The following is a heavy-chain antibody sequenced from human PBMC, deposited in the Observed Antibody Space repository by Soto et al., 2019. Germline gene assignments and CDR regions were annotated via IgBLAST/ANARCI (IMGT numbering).Heavy chain of an antibody. CDR1: GGTFSSYA. CDR2: IIPIFGTA. V-gene: IGHV1-69*13. Sequence: SVKVSCKASGGTFSSYAISWVRQAPGQGLEWMGGIIPIFGTANYAQKFQGRVTITADESTSTAYMELSSLRSEDTAVYYCASTYSSGYYSDYFDYWGQGTLVTVSS. D-gene: IGHD3-22*01. J-gene: IGHJ4*02. CDR3: ASTYSSGYYSDYFDY.